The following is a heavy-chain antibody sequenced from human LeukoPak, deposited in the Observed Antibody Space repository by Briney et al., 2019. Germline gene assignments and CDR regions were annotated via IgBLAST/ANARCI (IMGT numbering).Heavy chain of an antibody. Sequence: GGSLRLSCAASGFTFSSYDMSWFRQAPEEGLEWVSTISDRGDETYYADSVRGRFTISRDNSKNTLFLQMHSLRPGDTAVYYCVREDTPATANYWGQGTLVTVSS. CDR2: ISDRGDET. J-gene: IGHJ4*02. D-gene: IGHD2-21*02. CDR1: GFTFSSYD. V-gene: IGHV3-23*01. CDR3: VREDTPATANY.